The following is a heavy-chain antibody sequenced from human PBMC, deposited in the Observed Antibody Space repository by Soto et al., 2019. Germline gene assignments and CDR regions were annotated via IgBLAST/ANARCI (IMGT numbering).Heavy chain of an antibody. CDR1: GYSFTNYW. D-gene: IGHD2-15*01. V-gene: IGHV5-51*01. Sequence: PRESLKISCKGSGYSFTNYWVAWVRQMPDKGLEYMGIIYPADSDTRYSPSFQGQVTISADKSTNTAYLQWSSLKASDTAMYYCARGGPQVVHNWVDPWGQGTLVTVSS. J-gene: IGHJ5*02. CDR2: IYPADSDT. CDR3: ARGGPQVVHNWVDP.